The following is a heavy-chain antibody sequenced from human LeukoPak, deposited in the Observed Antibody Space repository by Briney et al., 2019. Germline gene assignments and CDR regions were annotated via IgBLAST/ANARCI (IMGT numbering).Heavy chain of an antibody. CDR3: ARHRGVAGSTWDY. V-gene: IGHV4-59*05. CDR2: IYYSGST. CDR1: GGSISSYY. D-gene: IGHD6-19*01. Sequence: SETLSLTCTVSGGSISSYYWSWIRQPPGKGLEWIGSIYYSGSTYYNPSLKSRVTISVDTSKNQFSLKLSSVTAADTAVYYCARHRGVAGSTWDYWGQGTLVTVSS. J-gene: IGHJ4*02.